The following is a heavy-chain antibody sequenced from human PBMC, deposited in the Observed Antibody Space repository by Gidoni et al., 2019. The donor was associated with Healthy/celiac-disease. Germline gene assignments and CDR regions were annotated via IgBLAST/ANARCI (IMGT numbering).Heavy chain of an antibody. J-gene: IGHJ4*02. CDR2: ISYDGSNK. V-gene: IGHV3-30*03. D-gene: IGHD2-15*01. CDR3: ARAVVTVLLPDY. CDR1: GFTFSSYG. Sequence: QVQLVESGGGVVQPGRSLRLSCAASGFTFSSYGMHWVRQAPGKGLEWVAVISYDGSNKYYADSVKGRFTISRDNSKNTLYLQMNSLRAEDTAVYYCARAVVTVLLPDYWGQGTLVTVSS.